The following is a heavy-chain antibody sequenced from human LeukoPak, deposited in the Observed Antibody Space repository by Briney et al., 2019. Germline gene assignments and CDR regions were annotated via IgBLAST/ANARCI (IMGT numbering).Heavy chain of an antibody. CDR3: AKEREAYGSGSSGIFDY. D-gene: IGHD3-10*01. CDR1: GYTFTSYG. Sequence: ASVKVSCKASGYTFTSYGMSWVRQAPGQGLEWMGWISAYNGHTDYAQKVQGRVTMTTDTSTSTAYMELRSLRSDDTAVYYCAKEREAYGSGSSGIFDYWGQGTLVTVSS. V-gene: IGHV1-18*01. J-gene: IGHJ4*02. CDR2: ISAYNGHT.